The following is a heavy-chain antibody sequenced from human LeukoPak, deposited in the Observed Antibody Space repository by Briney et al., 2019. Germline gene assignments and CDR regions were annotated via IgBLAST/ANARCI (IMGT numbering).Heavy chain of an antibody. CDR1: GGSFSGYY. D-gene: IGHD6-13*01. CDR3: ARGTSYLPSYSSSIWYYYYYYMDV. V-gene: IGHV4-34*01. CDR2: INHSGST. Sequence: SETLSLTCAVYGGSFSGYYWSWIRQPPGKGLEWIGEINHSGSTNYNPSLKSRVTISVDTSKNQFSLKLSSVTAADTAVYYCARGTSYLPSYSSSIWYYYYYYMDVRGKGTTVTVSS. J-gene: IGHJ6*03.